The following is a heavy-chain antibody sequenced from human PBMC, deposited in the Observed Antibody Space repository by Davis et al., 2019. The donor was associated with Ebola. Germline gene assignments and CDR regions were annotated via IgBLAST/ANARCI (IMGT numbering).Heavy chain of an antibody. V-gene: IGHV3-72*01. CDR2: TRNKADSYTT. CDR1: GFTFSDHY. Sequence: GESLKISCAASGFTFSDHYMDWVRQAPGKGLEWVGRTRNKADSYTTEYAASVKGRFTISRDDSKNSLFLQMNSLKTEDTAVYYCATTPESGGDYWGQGTLVTVSS. D-gene: IGHD3-10*01. CDR3: ATTPESGGDY. J-gene: IGHJ4*02.